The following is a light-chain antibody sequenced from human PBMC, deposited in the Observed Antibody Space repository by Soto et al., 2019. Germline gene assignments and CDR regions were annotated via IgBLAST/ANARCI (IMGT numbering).Light chain of an antibody. CDR3: HQYNHWITCT. V-gene: IGKV3-15*01. Sequence: EIVMTQSPATLSLSPGQRATLSCRASQSVSSKLAWYQQRPGQAPRLLIYSASTRATGIQARFSGSGSGTEFTLTISSLQSEDFAVYYCHQYNHWITCTFGQGSNVEIK. CDR1: QSVSSK. CDR2: SAS. J-gene: IGKJ1*01.